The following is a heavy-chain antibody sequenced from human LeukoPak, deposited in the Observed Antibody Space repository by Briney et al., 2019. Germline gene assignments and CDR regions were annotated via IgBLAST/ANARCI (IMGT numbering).Heavy chain of an antibody. CDR2: IKHDGSEK. CDR3: ARDQTPFV. CDR1: GFTFSSYE. J-gene: IGHJ4*02. Sequence: GGSLRLSCAASGFTFSSYEMNWVRQAPGKGLEWVANIKHDGSEKYYVDSVKGRFTISRDNPKNSLYLQMNSLRAEDTAVYYCARDQTPFVWGQGTLVTVSS. V-gene: IGHV3-7*01.